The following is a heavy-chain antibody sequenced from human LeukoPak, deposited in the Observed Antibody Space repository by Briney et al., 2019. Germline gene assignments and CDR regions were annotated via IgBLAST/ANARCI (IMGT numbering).Heavy chain of an antibody. J-gene: IGHJ6*04. V-gene: IGHV3-48*03. CDR2: ISSSGSTI. CDR1: GFPFSSYE. D-gene: IGHD3-10*02. Sequence: QPGGSLRLSCAASGFPFSSYEMNWVRQAPGKGLEWVSYISSSGSTIYYADSAKGRFTISRDNAKNSLYLQMNSLRAEDTAVYYCAELGITMIGGVWGKGTTVTISS. CDR3: AELGITMIGGV.